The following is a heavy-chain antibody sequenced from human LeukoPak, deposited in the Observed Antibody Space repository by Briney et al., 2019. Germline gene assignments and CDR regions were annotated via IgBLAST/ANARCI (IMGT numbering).Heavy chain of an antibody. Sequence: ASVKVSCKASGYTFTSYDINWVRQATGQGLEWMGWMNPNSGNTGYAQKFQGRVTMTRNTSISTAYMELSGLRSEDTAVYYCASGGYSYGAGRDWYFDLGGRGTLVTVSS. CDR3: ASGGYSYGAGRDWYFDL. D-gene: IGHD5-18*01. V-gene: IGHV1-8*01. CDR2: MNPNSGNT. J-gene: IGHJ2*01. CDR1: GYTFTSYD.